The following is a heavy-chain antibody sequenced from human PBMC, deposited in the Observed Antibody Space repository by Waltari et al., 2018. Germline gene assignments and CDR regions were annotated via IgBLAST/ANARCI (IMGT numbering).Heavy chain of an antibody. V-gene: IGHV1-3*01. CDR1: GYTFTGYA. J-gene: IGHJ3*02. D-gene: IGHD3-16*01. CDR3: ARVEGAAGLDI. Sequence: QVQLVQSGAEVKKPGASVKVSCKASGYTFTGYAMHWVSQAPGQRLEWMGWINAGNGNTKYSQKFQGRVTITRDTSASTAYMELSSLRSEDTAVYYCARVEGAAGLDIWGQGTMVTVSS. CDR2: INAGNGNT.